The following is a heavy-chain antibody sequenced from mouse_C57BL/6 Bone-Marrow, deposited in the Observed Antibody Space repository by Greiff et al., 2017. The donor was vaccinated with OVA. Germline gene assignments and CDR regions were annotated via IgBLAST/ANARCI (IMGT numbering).Heavy chain of an antibody. CDR1: GFTFSDYY. CDR2: ISHGGGST. Sequence: EVMLVESGGGLVQPGGSLKLSCAASGFTFSDYYMYWVRQTPEKRLEWVAYISHGGGSTYYPDTVKGRFTIFRDNAKNTLYLQMSRLKSEDTAMYYCARKVYGYDGFDYWGQGTTLTVSS. V-gene: IGHV5-12*01. D-gene: IGHD2-2*01. CDR3: ARKVYGYDGFDY. J-gene: IGHJ2*01.